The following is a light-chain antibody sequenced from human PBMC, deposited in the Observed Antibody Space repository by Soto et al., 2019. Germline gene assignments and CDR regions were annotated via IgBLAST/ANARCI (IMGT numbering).Light chain of an antibody. Sequence: QSALTQPASVSGSPGQSITISCTGTSSDVGGYNYVSWYQQHPGKAPKLMIYVVTNRPSGVSNRFSGSKSGNTAPLTISGLQAEDEADYYCSSYTSSNTRYVFGTGTKVTVL. CDR2: VVT. CDR1: SSDVGGYNY. V-gene: IGLV2-14*03. J-gene: IGLJ1*01. CDR3: SSYTSSNTRYV.